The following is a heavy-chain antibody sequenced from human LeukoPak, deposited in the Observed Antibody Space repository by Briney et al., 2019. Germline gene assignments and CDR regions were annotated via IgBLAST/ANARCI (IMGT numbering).Heavy chain of an antibody. Sequence: GGSLRLSCAASGLTFNNYWMTWVRQAPGKGLEWVANIKGDGSAIQYLDSVKGRFTISIDNAENSLFLQMNSLRVEDTAVYYCARDPYDRGGYGAFDMWGQGTTVTVS. V-gene: IGHV3-7*01. CDR1: GLTFNNYW. CDR3: ARDPYDRGGYGAFDM. J-gene: IGHJ3*02. CDR2: IKGDGSAI. D-gene: IGHD3-22*01.